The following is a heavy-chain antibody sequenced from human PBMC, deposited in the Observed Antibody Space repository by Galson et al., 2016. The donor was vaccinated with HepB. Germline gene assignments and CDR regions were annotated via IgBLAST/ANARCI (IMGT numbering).Heavy chain of an antibody. CDR2: ISGRGPHT. V-gene: IGHV3-23*01. Sequence: SLRLSCAASGFKFEKNGMSWVRQAPGKGLEWVSGISGRGPHTYYADSVKGRFTISRDTSNNTLYLQMSSLRDEDTAVYYCAKDWLYYYGSGTFAPSDSWGRGALVTVSS. CDR1: GFKFEKNG. D-gene: IGHD3-10*01. J-gene: IGHJ4*02. CDR3: AKDWLYYYGSGTFAPSDS.